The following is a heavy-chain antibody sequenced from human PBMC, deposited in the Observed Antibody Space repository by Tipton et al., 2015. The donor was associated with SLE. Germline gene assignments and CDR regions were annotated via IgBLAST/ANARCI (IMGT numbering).Heavy chain of an antibody. CDR2: VSYSGST. CDR3: ARDRDIVLEPVPIPPAFDI. Sequence: GLVKPSETLSLSCSVSAGYISSRDFYWGWVRQAPGMGLEWIGTVSYSGSTDFNPSLKSRVSISLDTSTDQLSLKLSSVTAADTAVYYCARDRDIVLEPVPIPPAFDIWGQGTMVTVSS. CDR1: AGYISSRDFY. D-gene: IGHD2-2*02. J-gene: IGHJ3*02. V-gene: IGHV4-39*07.